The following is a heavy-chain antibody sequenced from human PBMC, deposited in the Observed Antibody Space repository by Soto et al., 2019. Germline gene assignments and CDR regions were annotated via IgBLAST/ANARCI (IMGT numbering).Heavy chain of an antibody. V-gene: IGHV3-30*18. CDR2: ISYDGVNK. CDR3: AKARYASGWSGLDT. D-gene: IGHD6-19*01. CDR1: RFNFSAYG. Sequence: GGSLRLSCAASRFNFSAYGMHWVRQAPGKGLEWVAGISYDGVNKFYSASMKGRLTVSRDNAKNTFYLQMNSLRPADTALYYCAKARYASGWSGLDTWGQGALVTVSS. J-gene: IGHJ5*02.